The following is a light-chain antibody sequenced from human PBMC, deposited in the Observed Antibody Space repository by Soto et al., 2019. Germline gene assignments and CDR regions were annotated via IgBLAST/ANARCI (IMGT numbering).Light chain of an antibody. V-gene: IGKV3-20*01. CDR3: QQYGETPWT. J-gene: IGKJ1*01. CDR1: QSVSSSQ. Sequence: EIVLTQSPGTVSLSPGERATLSCRASQSVSSSQLAWYQHKRGQAPRLLIYDASNRATGIPDRFSGSGSGTDFTLTISRLEPEDFGVYFCQQYGETPWTFGQGTKVEIK. CDR2: DAS.